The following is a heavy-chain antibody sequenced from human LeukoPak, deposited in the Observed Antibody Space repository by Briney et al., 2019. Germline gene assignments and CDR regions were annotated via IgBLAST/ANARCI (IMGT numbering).Heavy chain of an antibody. J-gene: IGHJ4*02. CDR1: GFTFSDYA. Sequence: GGSLRLSCEVSGFTFSDYAMTWVRQALGKGLEWVSSVSDSGTSTYYADSVKGRFTISRDNSKNTLYLQMNSLRAEDTAVYYCARGNYGDGLTRGSFDYWGQGTLVTVSS. V-gene: IGHV3-23*01. CDR2: VSDSGTST. D-gene: IGHD5-24*01. CDR3: ARGNYGDGLTRGSFDY.